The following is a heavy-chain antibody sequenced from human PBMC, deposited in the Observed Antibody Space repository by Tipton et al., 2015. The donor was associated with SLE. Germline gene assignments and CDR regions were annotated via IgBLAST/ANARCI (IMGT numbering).Heavy chain of an antibody. CDR3: VRGNDYRNYQKYFDY. D-gene: IGHD4-11*01. CDR2: IRYDGSNE. J-gene: IGHJ4*02. Sequence: GSLRLSCAASGFIFSNYAMNWVRLAPGKGLEWVAFIRYDGSNEFYADSAKGRFTISRDNSKNTMYLQMNSLRGGDTGVYYCVRGNDYRNYQKYFDYWGQGTLVTVSS. CDR1: GFIFSNYA. V-gene: IGHV3-30*02.